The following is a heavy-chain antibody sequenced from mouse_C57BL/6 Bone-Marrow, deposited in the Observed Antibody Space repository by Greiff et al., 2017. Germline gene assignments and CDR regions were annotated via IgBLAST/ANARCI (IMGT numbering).Heavy chain of an antibody. CDR1: GFTFSNYW. CDR2: IRLKSDNYAT. D-gene: IGHD2-9*01. V-gene: IGHV6-3*01. J-gene: IGHJ2*01. Sequence: EVHLVESGGGLVQPGGSMKLSCVASGFTFSNYWMNWVRQSPEKGLEWVAQIRLKSDNYATHYAESVKGRFTISRDDSKSSVYLQMNNLRAEDTGMYYCTGSYYGYDADYWGQGTTLTVSS. CDR3: TGSYYGYDADY.